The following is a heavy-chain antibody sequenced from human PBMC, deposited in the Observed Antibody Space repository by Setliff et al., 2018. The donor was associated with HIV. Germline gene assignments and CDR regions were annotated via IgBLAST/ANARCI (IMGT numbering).Heavy chain of an antibody. CDR3: ARSQGIGNYYMDV. J-gene: IGHJ6*03. CDR1: GFTFSSYC. Sequence: LRLSCVASGFTFSSYCMDWFRQAPGKGLEWISSISYRSSYIYYSDSVKGRFTISRDDAKNSLFLQVNSLRDEDTAVYYCARSQGIGNYYMDVWGTGTTVTVSS. CDR2: ISYRSSYI. V-gene: IGHV3-21*01. D-gene: IGHD2-15*01.